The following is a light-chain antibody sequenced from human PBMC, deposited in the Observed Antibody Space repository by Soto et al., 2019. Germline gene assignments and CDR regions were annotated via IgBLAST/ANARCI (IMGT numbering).Light chain of an antibody. J-gene: IGLJ1*01. CDR1: SSDIGDYNY. CDR2: DVS. Sequence: QSALTQPASVSGSPGQSITISCTGTSSDIGDYNYVSWYQQHPGKAPTLMIYDVSNWPSGISDRFSGSQSGNTASLTISRLQAEDEADYYCSSYTTTGPVFGTGTKVTVL. CDR3: SSYTTTGPV. V-gene: IGLV2-14*01.